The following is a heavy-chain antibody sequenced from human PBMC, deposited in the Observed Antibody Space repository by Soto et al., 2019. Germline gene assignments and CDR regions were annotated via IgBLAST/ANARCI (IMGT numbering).Heavy chain of an antibody. CDR1: GGSISSSNW. Sequence: QVRLQESGPGLVKPSGTLTLTCAVSGGSISSSNWWSWVRQPPGKGLEWIGKIYHSGSTNYNPSLKSRVTISVDKSKNQFSLKLSSVTAADTAVYYCARVYMDRGTIIRYFDYWGQGTLVTVSS. V-gene: IGHV4-4*02. D-gene: IGHD3-10*01. CDR2: IYHSGST. CDR3: ARVYMDRGTIIRYFDY. J-gene: IGHJ4*02.